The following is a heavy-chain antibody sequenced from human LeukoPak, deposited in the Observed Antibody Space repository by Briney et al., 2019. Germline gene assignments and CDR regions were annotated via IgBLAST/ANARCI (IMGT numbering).Heavy chain of an antibody. D-gene: IGHD3-3*01. Sequence: PGGSLRLSCEGSGFSLSAYNMNWVRQAPGKGLESVSYISSSSATIYYADSVKGRFTISRDNAKNSLYLQMNSLRAEDTAVYYCARESNYDFWSGQDAFDIWGQGTVVTVSS. CDR1: GFSLSAYN. V-gene: IGHV3-48*01. CDR3: ARESNYDFWSGQDAFDI. CDR2: ISSSSATI. J-gene: IGHJ3*02.